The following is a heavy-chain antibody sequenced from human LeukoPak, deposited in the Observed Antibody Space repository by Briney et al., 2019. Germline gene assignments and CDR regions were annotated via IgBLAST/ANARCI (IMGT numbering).Heavy chain of an antibody. CDR1: GVSISSYY. CDR2: IYYSGST. V-gene: IGHV4-59*08. D-gene: IGHD5-18*01. CDR3: ARTGYSYGLNWFDP. Sequence: SETLSLTCTVSGVSISSYYWSWIRQPPGKGLEWIGYIYYSGSTNYNPSLKSRVTISVDTSKNQFSLKLSSVTAADTAVYYCARTGYSYGLNWFDPWGQGTLVTVSS. J-gene: IGHJ5*02.